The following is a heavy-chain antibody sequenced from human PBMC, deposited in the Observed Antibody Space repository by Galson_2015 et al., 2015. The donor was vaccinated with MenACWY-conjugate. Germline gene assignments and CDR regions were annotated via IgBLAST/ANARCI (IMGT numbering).Heavy chain of an antibody. J-gene: IGHJ2*01. CDR2: ISGSGGST. D-gene: IGHD3-3*01. V-gene: IGHV3-23*01. CDR3: AKANSRITIFGVVTEDWYFDL. Sequence: SLRLSCAASGFTFSSYAMSWVRQAPGKGLEWVSAISGSGGSTYYADSVKGRFTISRDNSKNTLYLQMNSLRTEDTAVYYCAKANSRITIFGVVTEDWYFDLWGRGTLVTVSS. CDR1: GFTFSSYA.